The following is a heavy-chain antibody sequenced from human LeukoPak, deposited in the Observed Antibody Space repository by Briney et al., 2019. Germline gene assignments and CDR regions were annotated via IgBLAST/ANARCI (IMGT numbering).Heavy chain of an antibody. Sequence: SETLSLTCTVSGGSISSYYWSWIRQPPGKGLEWIGYIYYSGSTNYNPSPKSRVTISVDTSKNQFSLKLSSVTAADTAVYYCARVVGSGYYFDYWGQGTLVTVSS. CDR1: GGSISSYY. V-gene: IGHV4-59*01. D-gene: IGHD3-22*01. CDR3: ARVVGSGYYFDY. J-gene: IGHJ4*02. CDR2: IYYSGST.